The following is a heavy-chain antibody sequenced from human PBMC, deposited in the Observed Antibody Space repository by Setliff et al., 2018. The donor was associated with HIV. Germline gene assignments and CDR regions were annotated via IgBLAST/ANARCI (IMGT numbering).Heavy chain of an antibody. CDR3: ARVKGWGWFDP. J-gene: IGHJ5*02. Sequence: SETLSLTCAVYGGSFSGHQWSWVRQPPGKGLEWIGEINHSGSTNYNPSLKSRVTMSVDMSKNQFSLRLSSVTAADTALYYCARVKGWGWFDPWGQGTLVTVSS. V-gene: IGHV4-34*01. CDR2: INHSGST. D-gene: IGHD3-16*01. CDR1: GGSFSGHQ.